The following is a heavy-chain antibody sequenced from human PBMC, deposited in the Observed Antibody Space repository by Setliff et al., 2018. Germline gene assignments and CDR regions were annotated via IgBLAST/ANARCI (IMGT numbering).Heavy chain of an antibody. CDR1: GLTFSRSW. V-gene: IGHV3-74*03. J-gene: IGHJ4*02. Sequence: GGSLRLSCAASGLTFSRSWMFWVRQAPGKGLVWVSHINPDGRTTAYADSVKGRFTISRDNAKNTLYLQMNSPRAEDTALYFCAPGWDGGRDFDSWGQGTLVTVSS. CDR3: APGWDGGRDFDS. D-gene: IGHD3-16*01. CDR2: INPDGRTT.